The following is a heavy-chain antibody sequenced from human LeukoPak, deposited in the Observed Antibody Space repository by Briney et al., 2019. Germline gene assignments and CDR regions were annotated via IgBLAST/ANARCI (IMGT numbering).Heavy chain of an antibody. D-gene: IGHD1-1*01. CDR1: GYTFTSYY. J-gene: IGHJ5*02. CDR2: INPSRGST. CDR3: TRGVQLERRYYNWFDP. Sequence: ASVKVSCKASGYTFTSYYIHWVRQAPGQGLEWMGMINPSRGSTSYAQKFQGGLTMTRDTSTSTVYMELSSLRSEDTAVYYCTRGVQLERRYYNWFDPWGQGTLATVSS. V-gene: IGHV1-46*01.